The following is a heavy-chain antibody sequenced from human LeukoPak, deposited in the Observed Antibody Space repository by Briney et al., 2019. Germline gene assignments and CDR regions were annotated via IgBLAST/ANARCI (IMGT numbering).Heavy chain of an antibody. D-gene: IGHD2-21*02. CDR1: GFTFSNYV. V-gene: IGHV3-23*01. CDR2: VSVSGDYL. Sequence: PGGSLRLSWAASGFTFSNYVMRWVRQAPGKGLEWVSSVSVSGDYLYYADSAKGRFTISRDNSKDTLYLQMNSLRAEDTAVYYCANGMTANHYFDYWGQGTLVTVSS. CDR3: ANGMTANHYFDY. J-gene: IGHJ4*02.